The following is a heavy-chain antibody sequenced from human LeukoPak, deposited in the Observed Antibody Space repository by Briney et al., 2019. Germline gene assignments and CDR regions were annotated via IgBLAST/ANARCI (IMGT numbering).Heavy chain of an antibody. Sequence: KPSQTLSLTCTVSGGSISSHYWSWIRQPPGKGLEWIGFIYYSGSTSHNPSLKSRVTISVDTSKNQFSLKLSSVTAEDTAVYYCARDSGRGYSYGEFDYWGQGTLVTVSS. CDR3: ARDSGRGYSYGEFDY. D-gene: IGHD5-18*01. V-gene: IGHV4-59*11. J-gene: IGHJ4*02. CDR1: GGSISSHY. CDR2: IYYSGST.